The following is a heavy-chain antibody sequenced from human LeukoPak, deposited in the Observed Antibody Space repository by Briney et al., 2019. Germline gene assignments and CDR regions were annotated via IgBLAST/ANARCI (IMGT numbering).Heavy chain of an antibody. D-gene: IGHD3-22*01. V-gene: IGHV1-8*03. CDR2: MNPNSGNT. CDR1: GYTFTSYD. J-gene: IGHJ4*02. Sequence: GASVKVSCKASGYTFTSYDINWVRQATGQGLEWMGWMNPNSGNTGYAQKFQGRVTITRNTSISTAYMELSSLRSEDTAVYYCAIIYYYDSSGYYSGDYWGQGTLVTVSS. CDR3: AIIYYYDSSGYYSGDY.